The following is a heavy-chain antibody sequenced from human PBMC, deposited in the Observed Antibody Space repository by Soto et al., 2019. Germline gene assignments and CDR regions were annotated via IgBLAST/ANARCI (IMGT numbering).Heavy chain of an antibody. CDR1: GGTFNTYA. CDR3: AREVQVHTPAFVY. Sequence: QVQLVQSGAEMKKPGSSVKVSCQASGGTFNTYAMNWVRQAPGQGPEWMGDISPMFGAANYATKFKGRVTITADESTGTSYMQLSSLTAEDKALYFCAREVQVHTPAFVYWGQGTLVTVSS. J-gene: IGHJ4*02. D-gene: IGHD3-10*01. V-gene: IGHV1-69*19. CDR2: ISPMFGAA.